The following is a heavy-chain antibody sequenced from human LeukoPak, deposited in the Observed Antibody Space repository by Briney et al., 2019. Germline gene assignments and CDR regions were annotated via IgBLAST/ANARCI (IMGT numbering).Heavy chain of an antibody. CDR3: ARPKDYYYYYCMDV. CDR1: GYTLTELS. Sequence: PLASVKVSCTVSGYTLTELSMNWVRQAPGKGLEWMGRFDPEDGETIYAQKFQGRVTMTRNTSISTAYMELSSLRSEDTAVYYCARPKDYYYYYCMDVWGQGTTVTVSS. CDR2: FDPEDGET. J-gene: IGHJ6*02. V-gene: IGHV1-24*01.